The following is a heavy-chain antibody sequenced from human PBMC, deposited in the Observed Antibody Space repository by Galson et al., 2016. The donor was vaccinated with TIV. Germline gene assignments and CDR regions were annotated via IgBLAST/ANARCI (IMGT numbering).Heavy chain of an antibody. CDR2: VSFDRSDT. CDR1: GFTFSSYP. CDR3: ARGFSSYYFDY. J-gene: IGHJ4*02. D-gene: IGHD6-13*01. V-gene: IGHV3-30*04. Sequence: SLRLSCADAGFTFSSYPMHWVRQAPGKGLEWLAFVSFDRSDTTYADSVKGRFTISRDNFKNTLYLQMSSLRTEDTAVYYCARGFSSYYFDYWGQGTLVTVSS.